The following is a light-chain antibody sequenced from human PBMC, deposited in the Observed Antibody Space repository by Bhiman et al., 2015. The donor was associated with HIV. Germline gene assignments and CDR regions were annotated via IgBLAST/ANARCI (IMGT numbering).Light chain of an antibody. CDR3: QSADSTGSHVV. CDR1: NIGSKS. J-gene: IGLJ2*01. CDR2: CDT. V-gene: IGLV3-25*03. Sequence: SYVLTQPPSVSVAPGETAGISCRGDNIGSKSVHWYQQKSGQAPVLLISCDTHRPSGIPERFSGSTSGTTVTLTISGVQAEDEADYYCQSADSTGSHVVFGGGTNLTVL.